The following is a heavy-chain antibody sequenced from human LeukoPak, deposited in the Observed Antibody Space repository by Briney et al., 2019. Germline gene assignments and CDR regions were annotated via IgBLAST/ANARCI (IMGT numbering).Heavy chain of an antibody. CDR3: ARDLSGIAGYTYGRGIDY. CDR2: IKKDGSEK. Sequence: GGPLRLSCAASGFTFSSHWMSWVRQAPGKGLEWVANIKKDGSEKYYVDAVKGRFTISRDNAKTSLYLQMNSLRAEDTAVYYCARDLSGIAGYTYGRGIDYWGQGTLVTVSS. J-gene: IGHJ4*02. V-gene: IGHV3-7*01. CDR1: GFTFSSHW. D-gene: IGHD5-18*01.